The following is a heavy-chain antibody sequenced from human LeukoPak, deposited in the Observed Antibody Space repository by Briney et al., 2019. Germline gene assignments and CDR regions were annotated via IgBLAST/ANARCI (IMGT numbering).Heavy chain of an antibody. CDR2: ISGHNGDT. CDR3: ARDWGAPHTLNFDY. Sequence: ASVKVSCKTSGYTFTSYGISWVRQAPGQGLEWMAWISGHNGDTNYVQKFQGRVTMTTDTSTSTAYLELRGLRSDDTAVYYCARDWGAPHTLNFDYWGQGTLVTVSS. V-gene: IGHV1-18*01. J-gene: IGHJ4*02. D-gene: IGHD1-26*01. CDR1: GYTFTSYG.